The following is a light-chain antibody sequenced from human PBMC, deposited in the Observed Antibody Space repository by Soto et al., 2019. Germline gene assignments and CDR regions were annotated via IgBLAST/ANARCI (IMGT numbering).Light chain of an antibody. CDR3: QQYGSSLGGA. CDR2: DAS. CDR1: QSVSSGY. Sequence: EIVLAQSPATLSLSPGERATLSCRASQSVSSGYLAWYQQKPGQAPRLLIYDASSRATGIPDRFSGSGSGTAFTLTISRLEPEDFAVYYCQQYGSSLGGAYGGGTKVEIK. J-gene: IGKJ4*01. V-gene: IGKV3-20*01.